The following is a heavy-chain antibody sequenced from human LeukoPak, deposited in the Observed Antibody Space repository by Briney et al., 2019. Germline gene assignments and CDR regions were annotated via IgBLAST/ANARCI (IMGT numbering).Heavy chain of an antibody. Sequence: ASVKVSCKASGGTFSSYAISWVRQAPGQGLEWMGWISAYNGNTNYAQKLQGRVTMTTDTSTSTAYMELRSLRSDDTAVYYCARDTGYSSSWYSPCYDYVWGCYRHYYFDYWGQGTLVTVSS. J-gene: IGHJ4*02. V-gene: IGHV1-18*01. CDR3: ARDTGYSSSWYSPCYDYVWGCYRHYYFDY. CDR2: ISAYNGNT. CDR1: GGTFSSYA. D-gene: IGHD3-16*02.